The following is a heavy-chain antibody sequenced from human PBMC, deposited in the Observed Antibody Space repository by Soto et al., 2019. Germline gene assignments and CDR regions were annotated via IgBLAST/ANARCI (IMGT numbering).Heavy chain of an antibody. CDR3: ARQAFGITGRQYVNV. V-gene: IGHV4-59*08. J-gene: IGHJ6*03. CDR2: INYSVST. D-gene: IGHD3-10*01. CDR1: GGSISAYY. Sequence: QVQLQESGPGLVKPSETLFLTCTVSGGSISAYYWNWIRRTPAKGLEWIGYINYSVSTNYNPSLKSRVTISVETLENQCPLRLSSVTAADTAVYYCARQAFGITGRQYVNVWGKGTTVNVTS.